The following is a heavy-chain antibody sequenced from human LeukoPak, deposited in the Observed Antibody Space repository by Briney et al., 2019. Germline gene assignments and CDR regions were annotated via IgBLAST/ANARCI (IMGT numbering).Heavy chain of an antibody. CDR2: ISSSSSSYI. CDR3: ARDRGGTLMVYARGKDYYYMDV. D-gene: IGHD2-8*01. CDR1: GFTFNNYN. Sequence: GGSLRLSSAASGFTFNNYNMNWVRQAPGKGLEWVSSISSSSSSYIYYADSVKGRFTISRDNARNSLYLQMNSLRAEDTAVYYCARDRGGTLMVYARGKDYYYMDVWGKGTTVTVSS. J-gene: IGHJ6*03. V-gene: IGHV3-21*01.